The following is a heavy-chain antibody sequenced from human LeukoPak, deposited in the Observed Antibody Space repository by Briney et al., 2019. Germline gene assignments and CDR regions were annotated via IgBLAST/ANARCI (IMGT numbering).Heavy chain of an antibody. J-gene: IGHJ4*02. V-gene: IGHV4-34*01. D-gene: IGHD3-9*01. CDR2: INHSGST. CDR3: ARAESGYDILTGYYRSLGVFDY. Sequence: LRLSCAASGFIFNSYGITWIRQPPGKGLEWIGEINHSGSTNYNPSLKSRVTISVDTSKNQFSLKLSSVTAADTAVYYCARAESGYDILTGYYRSLGVFDYWGQGTLVTVSS. CDR1: GFIFNSYG.